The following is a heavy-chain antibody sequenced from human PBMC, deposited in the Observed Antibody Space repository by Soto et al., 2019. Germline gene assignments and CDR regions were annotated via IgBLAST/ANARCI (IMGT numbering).Heavy chain of an antibody. Sequence: SGPTLVNPTQTLALTCTFSGFSLTTSGVGVGWIRKTPGKALEWLAVIYWDDDKRYNPSLKNRLTITKDTSKNQVVLIMADMDPVDTATYFCAHRGYMYGNWDHGYFDYWGQGTLVTVS. V-gene: IGHV2-5*02. CDR1: GFSLTTSGVG. J-gene: IGHJ4*02. CDR3: AHRGYMYGNWDHGYFDY. D-gene: IGHD5-18*01. CDR2: IYWDDDK.